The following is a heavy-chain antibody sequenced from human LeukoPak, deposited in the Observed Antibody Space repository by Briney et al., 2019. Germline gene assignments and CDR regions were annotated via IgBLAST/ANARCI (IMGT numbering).Heavy chain of an antibody. CDR2: IYYSGST. Sequence: SQTLSLTCTVSGVSISSGDYYWSWIRQPPGKGLEWIGYIYYSGSTYYNPSLKSLVTISVDTSKNQFSLKLSSVTAADTAVYYCARDYYGYPWFDPWGQGTLVTVSS. V-gene: IGHV4-30-4*01. D-gene: IGHD3-10*01. J-gene: IGHJ5*02. CDR1: GVSISSGDYY. CDR3: ARDYYGYPWFDP.